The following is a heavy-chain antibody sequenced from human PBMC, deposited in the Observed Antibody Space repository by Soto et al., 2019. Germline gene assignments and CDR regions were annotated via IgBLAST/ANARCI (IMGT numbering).Heavy chain of an antibody. D-gene: IGHD3-10*01. CDR3: AREAPTGAGRAFDH. V-gene: IGHV3-53*01. J-gene: IGHJ4*02. Sequence: GGSLRLSCAVSGFNVTNTYMSWVRLAPGKGLEWVSGLYSSGGNTYYADSVKGRVTISRDNSKNTLYLQMNSLRAEDTAVYYCAREAPTGAGRAFDHWGQGTLVTVSS. CDR2: LYSSGGNT. CDR1: GFNVTNTY.